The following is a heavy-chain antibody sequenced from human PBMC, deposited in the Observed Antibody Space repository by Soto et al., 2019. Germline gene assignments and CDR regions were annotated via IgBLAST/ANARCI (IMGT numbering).Heavy chain of an antibody. J-gene: IGHJ4*02. CDR1: GYTFTNYG. CDR3: VRVEGTFHYGDY. Sequence: QVQLVQSGAEVKKPGASVKVSRKASGYTFTNYGLSWVRQAPGQGLEWMGWIRDYKDYANYAQKFRGRVTITADTSTRTGYRELRSLTSDDTAVYYCVRVEGTFHYGDYWGQGTLVTVSS. D-gene: IGHD3-10*01. CDR2: IRDYKDYA. V-gene: IGHV1-18*01.